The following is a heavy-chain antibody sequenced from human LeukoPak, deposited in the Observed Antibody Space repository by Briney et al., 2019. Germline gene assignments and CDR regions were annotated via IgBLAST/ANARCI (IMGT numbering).Heavy chain of an antibody. J-gene: IGHJ6*03. D-gene: IGHD1-26*01. V-gene: IGHV3-30*02. Sequence: GGSLRLSCAASGFTFSSYGMHWVRQAPGKGLEWVAFIRYDGSNKYYADSVKGRFTISRDNSKNTLYLQMNSLRAEDTAVYYCAKVRGSYRSPMDVWGKGTTVTVSS. CDR3: AKVRGSYRSPMDV. CDR1: GFTFSSYG. CDR2: IRYDGSNK.